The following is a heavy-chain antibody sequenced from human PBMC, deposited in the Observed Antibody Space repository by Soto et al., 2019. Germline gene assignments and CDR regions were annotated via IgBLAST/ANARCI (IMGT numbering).Heavy chain of an antibody. CDR2: ISGYNGHT. J-gene: IGHJ4*02. CDR3: ARDHDFGSGYWPLGY. V-gene: IGHV1-18*04. CDR1: GYKFNTFG. D-gene: IGHD3-3*01. Sequence: QVQLVQSGPEVKSPGASVRVSCNASGYKFNTFGISWVRQAPGQGLEWMGWISGYNGHTNYAQKFQARLTMTIDTSTTTAYMELKSLRSDDTAVYYCARDHDFGSGYWPLGYWGQGTLVTVSS.